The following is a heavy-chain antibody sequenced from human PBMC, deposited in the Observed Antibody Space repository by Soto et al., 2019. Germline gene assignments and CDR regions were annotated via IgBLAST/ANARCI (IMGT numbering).Heavy chain of an antibody. Sequence: SVKVSCKASGGTFSSYAISWVRQAPGQGLEWMGGIIPIFGTANYAQKFQGRVTITADESTSTAYMELSSLRSEDTAVYYCARKGYCGGDCYSMWGQGTLVTVSS. CDR3: ARKGYCGGDCYSM. J-gene: IGHJ4*02. V-gene: IGHV1-69*13. CDR2: IIPIFGTA. D-gene: IGHD2-21*02. CDR1: GGTFSSYA.